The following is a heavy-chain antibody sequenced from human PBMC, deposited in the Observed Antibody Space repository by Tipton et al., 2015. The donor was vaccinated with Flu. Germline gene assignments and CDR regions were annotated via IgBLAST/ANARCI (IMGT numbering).Heavy chain of an antibody. CDR1: GGSISSGSYY. V-gene: IGHV4-61*02. D-gene: IGHD3-10*01. CDR3: AKHFERGFDI. CDR2: VYPSGSA. Sequence: LSLTCTVSGGSISSGSYYWSWIRQPAGKGLEWIGRVYPSGSANYNPSLKSRVTISVDTSKNQFSLNLNSVTAADTAMYYCAKHFERGFDIWGQGTMVTVSS. J-gene: IGHJ3*02.